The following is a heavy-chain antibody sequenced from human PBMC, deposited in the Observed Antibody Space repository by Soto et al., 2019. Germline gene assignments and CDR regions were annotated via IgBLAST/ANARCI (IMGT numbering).Heavy chain of an antibody. D-gene: IGHD4-17*01. CDR1: GGTFSSNP. V-gene: IGHV1-46*01. CDR2: INPSGGST. J-gene: IGHJ3*02. CDR3: ARESGDYDAFDI. Sequence: ASVKVSCKASGGTFSSNPISWMRQAPGQGLEWMGIINPSGGSTSYAQKFQGRVTMTGDTSTSTVYMELSSLRSEDTAVYYCARESGDYDAFDIWGQGTMVTVSS.